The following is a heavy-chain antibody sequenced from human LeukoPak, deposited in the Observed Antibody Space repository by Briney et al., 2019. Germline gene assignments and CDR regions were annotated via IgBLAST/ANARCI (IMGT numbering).Heavy chain of an antibody. V-gene: IGHV1-2*02. CDR1: GYTFTGYY. J-gene: IGHJ1*01. Sequence: ASVKVSCKASGYTFTGYYMHWLRQAPGEGLECMEWINPNSGGTNYAQKFQGRVTMTRDTSISTAYMELSGLRSDDTAGYYCARVFPGSSSGYFQHWGQGTLVTVSS. CDR3: ARVFPGSSSGYFQH. D-gene: IGHD6-6*01. CDR2: INPNSGGT.